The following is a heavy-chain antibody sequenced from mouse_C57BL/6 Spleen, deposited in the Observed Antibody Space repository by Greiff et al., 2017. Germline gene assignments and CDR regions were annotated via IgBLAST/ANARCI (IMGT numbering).Heavy chain of an antibody. Sequence: EVQGVESGGGLVKPGGSLKLSCAASGFTFSSYTMSWVRQTPEKRLEWVATISGGGGNTYYPDSVKGRFTISRDNAKNTLYLQMSSLRSEDTALYYCARHGGTTVIDWYFDVWGTGTTVTVSS. V-gene: IGHV5-9*01. CDR2: ISGGGGNT. CDR1: GFTFSSYT. J-gene: IGHJ1*03. D-gene: IGHD1-1*01. CDR3: ARHGGTTVIDWYFDV.